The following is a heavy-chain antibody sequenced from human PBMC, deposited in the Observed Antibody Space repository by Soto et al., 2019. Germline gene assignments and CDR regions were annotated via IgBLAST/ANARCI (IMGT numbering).Heavy chain of an antibody. Sequence: GGSLRLSCAASGFTFSIYAMHWVRQAPGKGLEWVAVISFDGSIKHYADSVKGRFTISRDNSENTLYVEMNSLRGEDTAVYYCARGRYCSGTSCYTDYYFGMDVWGQGTTVTVSS. CDR1: GFTFSIYA. D-gene: IGHD2-2*02. CDR2: ISFDGSIK. J-gene: IGHJ6*02. V-gene: IGHV3-30-3*01. CDR3: ARGRYCSGTSCYTDYYFGMDV.